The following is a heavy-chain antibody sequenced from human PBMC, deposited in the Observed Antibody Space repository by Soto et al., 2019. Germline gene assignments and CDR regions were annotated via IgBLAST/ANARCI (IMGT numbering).Heavy chain of an antibody. V-gene: IGHV3-30-3*01. Sequence: QVRLVESGGGVVPPGTSLRLSCAASGFPFRSYTVHWVHQAPGKGLEWLALISYDSTYKLYADSVRGRFTISRDNSENTLYLQMNSLRAGDTAVYYCTRDSPSIKYDFDSWGQGTLVTVSS. CDR1: GFPFRSYT. CDR3: TRDSPSIKYDFDS. J-gene: IGHJ4*02. D-gene: IGHD1-20*01. CDR2: ISYDSTYK.